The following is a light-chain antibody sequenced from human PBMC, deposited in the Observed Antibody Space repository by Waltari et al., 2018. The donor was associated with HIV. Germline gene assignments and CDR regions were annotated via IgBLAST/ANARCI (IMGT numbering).Light chain of an antibody. CDR1: SSNIGNNF. CDR2: DNN. CDR3: GTWDNSLKTVV. V-gene: IGLV1-51*01. J-gene: IGLJ2*01. Sequence: QSVLTQPPSVSAAPGQTVSISCSGFSSNIGNNFVSWYHQLPGKAPQLLIFDNNKRTSGVPDPGPASKACTSATLAITGLQTGDEGDYYCGTWDNSLKTVVFGGGTKVTVL.